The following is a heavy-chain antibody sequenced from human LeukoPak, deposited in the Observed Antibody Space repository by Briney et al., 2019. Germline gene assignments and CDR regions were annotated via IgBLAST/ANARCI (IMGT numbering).Heavy chain of an antibody. CDR2: IYYSGST. CDR3: ARHGVVEPAAMPFDY. V-gene: IGHV4-59*08. Sequence: SETLSLTCTVSGGSISNYDWIWFRQPPGKGLEGSGYIYYSGSTNYNPSLKSRVTISVDTSKNQFSLKLSSVTAADTAVYYCARHGVVEPAAMPFDYWGQGTLVTVSS. CDR1: GGSISNYD. J-gene: IGHJ4*02. D-gene: IGHD2-2*01.